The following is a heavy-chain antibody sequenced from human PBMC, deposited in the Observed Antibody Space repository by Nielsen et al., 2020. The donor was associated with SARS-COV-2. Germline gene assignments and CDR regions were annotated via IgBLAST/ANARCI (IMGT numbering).Heavy chain of an antibody. J-gene: IGHJ5*02. V-gene: IGHV3-33*03. Sequence: GESLKISCAASGFTFSGYGMHWVRQAPGKGLEWVAVIWYDGSNKYHADSVKGRFTISRDNAKNSLYLQMNSLRAEDTALYYCAKDIEQWLLVDGYRRFDPWGQGTLVTVSS. CDR1: GFTFSGYG. CDR3: AKDIEQWLLVDGYRRFDP. CDR2: IWYDGSNK. D-gene: IGHD6-19*01.